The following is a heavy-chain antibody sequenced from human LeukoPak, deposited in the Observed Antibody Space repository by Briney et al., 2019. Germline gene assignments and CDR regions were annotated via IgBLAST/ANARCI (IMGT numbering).Heavy chain of an antibody. Sequence: GGSLRLSCAASGFPFRSYSMNWVRQAPGKGLEWVSSISTTSTYVYYVDSVKGRFTISRDNAKNSLYLQMNSLRAEDTAVYYCARGAWATRLGSWGLGTPVIVSS. J-gene: IGHJ4*02. V-gene: IGHV3-21*01. D-gene: IGHD2-15*01. CDR2: ISTTSTYV. CDR3: ARGAWATRLGS. CDR1: GFPFRSYS.